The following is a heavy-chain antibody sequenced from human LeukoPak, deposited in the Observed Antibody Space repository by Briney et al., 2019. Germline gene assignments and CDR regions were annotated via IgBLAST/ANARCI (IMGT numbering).Heavy chain of an antibody. Sequence: PGGSLRLSCAASGFTFSDYSMNWVRQAPGKGLEWVSAISGSGGSTYYADSVKGRFTISRDNSKNTLYLQMNSLRAEDTAVYYCAKGWSALVLNFDYWGQGTLVTVSS. CDR1: GFTFSDYS. CDR2: ISGSGGST. V-gene: IGHV3-23*01. D-gene: IGHD3-9*01. J-gene: IGHJ4*02. CDR3: AKGWSALVLNFDY.